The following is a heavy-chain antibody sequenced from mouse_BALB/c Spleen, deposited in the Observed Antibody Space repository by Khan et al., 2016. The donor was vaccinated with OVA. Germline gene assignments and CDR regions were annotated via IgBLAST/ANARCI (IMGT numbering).Heavy chain of an antibody. CDR2: IYPGDGDT. J-gene: IGHJ4*01. Sequence: QVQLQQAGAELARPGASVKLSCKASGYTFTSYWMQWVKQRPGQGLEWIGAIYPGDGDTRFTQKFKGKVTLTADKSSSTAYMQLSSLASEDSAVYYGARGERSPRDYWGQGTSVTVSS. CDR3: ARGERSPRDY. CDR1: GYTFTSYW. V-gene: IGHV1-87*01.